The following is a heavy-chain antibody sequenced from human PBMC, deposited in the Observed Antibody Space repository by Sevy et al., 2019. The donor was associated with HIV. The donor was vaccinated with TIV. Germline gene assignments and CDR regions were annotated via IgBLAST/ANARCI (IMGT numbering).Heavy chain of an antibody. D-gene: IGHD3-22*01. CDR3: ARGNSGSFDY. CDR2: IKQDESEK. V-gene: IGHV3-7*04. CDR1: GFSFSNYW. Sequence: GGSLRLSCAASGFSFSNYWMHWVRQAPGKGLEWVANIKQDESEKYYVSSVKGRFTISIDNAKNSLYLQMNSLRPEDTAVYYCARGNSGSFDYWGQGTLVTVSS. J-gene: IGHJ4*02.